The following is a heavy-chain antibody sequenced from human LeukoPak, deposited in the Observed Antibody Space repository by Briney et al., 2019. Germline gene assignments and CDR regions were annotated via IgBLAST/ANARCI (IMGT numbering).Heavy chain of an antibody. CDR2: ISAYNGNT. CDR1: GYTFSTMG. D-gene: IGHD2-15*01. V-gene: IGHV1-18*01. J-gene: IGHJ4*02. Sequence: ASVKVSCKACGYTFSTMGISWVRTAPGQGLEWMGWISAYNGNTNYAQKLQGRVTMTTDTSTSTAYMELRSLRSDDTAMYYCATDDLDCSGCTCYRDNYWGQGTLVTVSS. CDR3: ATDDLDCSGCTCYRDNY.